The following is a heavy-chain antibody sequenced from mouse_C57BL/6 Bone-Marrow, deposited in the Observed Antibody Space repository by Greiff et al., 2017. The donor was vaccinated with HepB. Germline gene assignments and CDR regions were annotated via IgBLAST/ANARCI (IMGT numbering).Heavy chain of an antibody. J-gene: IGHJ1*03. CDR1: GFSLTSYG. V-gene: IGHV2-9*01. D-gene: IGHD1-1*01. CDR2: IWGGGST. Sequence: VQLKESGPGLVAPSQSLSITCTVSGFSLTSYGVDWVRQPPGKGLEWLGVIWGGGSTNYNSALMSRLSISKDNSKSQVFLKMNSLQTDDTAMYYCAKDDYGSSYLWYFDVWGTGTTVTVSS. CDR3: AKDDYGSSYLWYFDV.